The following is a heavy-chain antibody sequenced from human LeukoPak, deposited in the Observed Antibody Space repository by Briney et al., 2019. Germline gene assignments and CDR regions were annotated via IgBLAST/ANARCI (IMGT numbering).Heavy chain of an antibody. D-gene: IGHD4-17*01. CDR2: IRSKAYGGTT. Sequence: GGSLRLSCTASGFTFGDYAMSWVRQAPGKGLEWVGFIRSKAYGGTTEYAASVKGRFTISRDDSKSIAYLQMNSLKTEDTAVYYCTAPEYGDYAGKRAVYWGQGTLVTVSS. V-gene: IGHV3-49*04. J-gene: IGHJ4*02. CDR1: GFTFGDYA. CDR3: TAPEYGDYAGKRAVY.